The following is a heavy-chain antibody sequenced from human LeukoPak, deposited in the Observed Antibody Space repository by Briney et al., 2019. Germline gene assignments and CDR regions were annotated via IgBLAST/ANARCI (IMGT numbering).Heavy chain of an antibody. CDR3: ARPNCSSTTCHFDY. D-gene: IGHD2-2*01. CDR1: GYTFTGYY. CDR2: VNPNSGGT. Sequence: ASVKVSCQASGYTFTGYYMHWVRQAPGQGLEWMAWVNPNSGGTNLAQKFQGRVTMTSDTSISTSYMELSRLTSDDTAVYYCARPNCSSTTCHFDYWGQGTLVTVSS. V-gene: IGHV1-2*02. J-gene: IGHJ4*02.